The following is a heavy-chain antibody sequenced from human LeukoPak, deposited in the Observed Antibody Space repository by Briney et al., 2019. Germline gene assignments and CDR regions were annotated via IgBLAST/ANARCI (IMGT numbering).Heavy chain of an antibody. V-gene: IGHV4-59*01. CDR1: GGSIGSYY. CDR3: ARGYSGYDSRFDY. D-gene: IGHD5-12*01. J-gene: IGHJ4*02. CDR2: IYYRGST. Sequence: SETLSLTCAVSGGSIGSYYWSWIRQPPGKGLEWIGYIYYRGSTNYNPSLKSRATISVDTSKNQFSLKLSSVTAADTAVYYCARGYSGYDSRFDYWGQGTLVTVSS.